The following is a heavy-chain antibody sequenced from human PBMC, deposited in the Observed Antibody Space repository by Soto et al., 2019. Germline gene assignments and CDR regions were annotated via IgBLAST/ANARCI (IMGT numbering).Heavy chain of an antibody. Sequence: SETLSLTCTVSGGSISSISYYWSWIRQPPGKGLEWIGYIYYSGSTNYNPSLKSRVTISVDTSKNQFSLKLSSVTAADTAVYYCARKGTYYYDSSGYYYFDYWGQGTLVTVSS. CDR1: GGSISSISYY. D-gene: IGHD3-22*01. J-gene: IGHJ4*02. V-gene: IGHV4-61*01. CDR2: IYYSGST. CDR3: ARKGTYYYDSSGYYYFDY.